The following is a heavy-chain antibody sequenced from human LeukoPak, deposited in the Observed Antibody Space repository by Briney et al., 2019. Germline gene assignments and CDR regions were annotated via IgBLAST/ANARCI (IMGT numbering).Heavy chain of an antibody. CDR3: ASPNSMAGTHYFHY. CDR2: ISYDGTDK. CDR1: GFTFTTFP. V-gene: IGHV3-30*04. J-gene: IGHJ4*02. Sequence: GGSLRHSCAASGFTFTTFPMHWVRQPPGKGLEWVAVISYDGTDKYYADSVKGRFTISRDNSKSTLYLQMDSLRAEDTAVYYCASPNSMAGTHYFHYWGQGTLVTVSS. D-gene: IGHD6-19*01.